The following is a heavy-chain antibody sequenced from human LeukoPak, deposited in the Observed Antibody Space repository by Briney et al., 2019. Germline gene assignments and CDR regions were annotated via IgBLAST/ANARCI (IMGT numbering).Heavy chain of an antibody. CDR1: GDSISSYF. V-gene: IGHV4-59*08. Sequence: SETLSLTCTVSGDSISSYFWSWIRQPPGKGLEWIGYIYYTWSAYYSPSLKSRVTISLDTSKNQVSLRLTSVTAADTAVYYCARRGGYNNNRYLFDHWGQGTLVTVSS. D-gene: IGHD6-13*01. CDR2: IYYTWSA. J-gene: IGHJ4*02. CDR3: ARRGGYNNNRYLFDH.